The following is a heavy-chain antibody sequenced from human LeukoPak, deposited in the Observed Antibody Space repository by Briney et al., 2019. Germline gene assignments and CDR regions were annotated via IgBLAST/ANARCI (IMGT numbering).Heavy chain of an antibody. D-gene: IGHD3-22*01. CDR3: AGVLRVEMVVNY. Sequence: SETLSLTCTVSGGSISSFYWSWIRQPPGKGLEWIGHMHYSGGTNYNPSLKSRVTISVDTSKNQFSLKLSSVTAADTAVYWCAGVLRVEMVVNYWGQGTLVTVSS. CDR1: GGSISSFY. J-gene: IGHJ4*02. V-gene: IGHV4-59*01. CDR2: MHYSGGT.